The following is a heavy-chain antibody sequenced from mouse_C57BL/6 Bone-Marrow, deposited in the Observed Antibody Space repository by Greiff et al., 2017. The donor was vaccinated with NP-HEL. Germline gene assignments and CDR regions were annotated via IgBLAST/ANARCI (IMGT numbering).Heavy chain of an antibody. CDR1: GYTFTNYW. D-gene: IGHD2-3*01. V-gene: IGHV1-63*01. CDR2: IYPGGGYT. J-gene: IGHJ4*01. Sequence: QVQLQQSGAELVRPGTSVKMSCKASGYTFTNYWIGWAKQRPGHGLEWIGDIYPGGGYTNYNEKFKGKATLTADKSSSTAYMQISSLTSEDSAIYYCARKGWLLPMDYWGRGTSVTVSS. CDR3: ARKGWLLPMDY.